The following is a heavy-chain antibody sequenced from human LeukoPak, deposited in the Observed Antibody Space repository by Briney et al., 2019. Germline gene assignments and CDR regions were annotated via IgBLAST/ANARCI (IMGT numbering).Heavy chain of an antibody. Sequence: GGSLRLSCAASGLTVSSNYMSWVRQAPGKGLEWVSVIYCGGSTYYADSVKGRFTISRDNSKNTLYLQMNSLRAEDTAVYYCAREGVYGDYLWGQGTLVTASS. CDR2: IYCGGST. J-gene: IGHJ4*02. V-gene: IGHV3-53*01. CDR1: GLTVSSNY. D-gene: IGHD4-17*01. CDR3: AREGVYGDYL.